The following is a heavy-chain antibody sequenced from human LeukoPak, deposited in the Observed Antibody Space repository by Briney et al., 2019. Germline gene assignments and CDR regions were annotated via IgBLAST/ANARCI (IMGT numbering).Heavy chain of an antibody. D-gene: IGHD6-19*01. Sequence: GGSLRLSCAASAFPFSSYGMHWVRQAPGKGLEWVAVIWHDGSHKYYADSVTGRFTISRDNSKNTLYLQMNSLRAEDTAVYYCASGVYSSGWYLDYWGQGTLVTVSP. CDR3: ASGVYSSGWYLDY. V-gene: IGHV3-33*01. CDR1: AFPFSSYG. J-gene: IGHJ4*02. CDR2: IWHDGSHK.